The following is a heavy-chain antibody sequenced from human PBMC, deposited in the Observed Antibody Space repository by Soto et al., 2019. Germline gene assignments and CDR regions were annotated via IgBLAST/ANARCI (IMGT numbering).Heavy chain of an antibody. J-gene: IGHJ3*02. CDR1: GFSLSTSGVA. V-gene: IGHV2-5*02. CDR3: AHIGRWVDTFGI. Sequence: QITLKESGPTLVKPTQTLTLTCTFSGFSLSTSGVAVGWIRQPPGKALEWLAGIYWDDDKRYNPSLNSRLTIXKXXSKNQVVLTMTNMDPVDTATYYCAHIGRWVDTFGIWGQGTMVTVSS. CDR2: IYWDDDK.